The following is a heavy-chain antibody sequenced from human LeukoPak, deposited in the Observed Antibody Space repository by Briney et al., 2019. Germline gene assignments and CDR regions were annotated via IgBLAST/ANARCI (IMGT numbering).Heavy chain of an antibody. CDR3: ARERCTSTCPDAFYI. CDR2: IYYSGST. Sequence: SETLSLTCAVSGGSISSSSYYWGWIRQPPGKGLEWIGSIYYSGSTYYNPSLKSRVTISVDTSKNQFSLKLSSLTAADTAVYYCARERCTSTCPDAFYIWGQGTMVTVSS. CDR1: GGSISSSSYY. V-gene: IGHV4-39*07. D-gene: IGHD2-2*01. J-gene: IGHJ3*02.